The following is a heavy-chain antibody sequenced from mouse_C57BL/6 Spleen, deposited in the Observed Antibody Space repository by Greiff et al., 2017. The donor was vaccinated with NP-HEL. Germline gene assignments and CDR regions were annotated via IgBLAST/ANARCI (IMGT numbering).Heavy chain of an antibody. Sequence: QVQLQQSGAELARPGASVKLSCKASGYTFTSYGISWVKQRTGQGLEWIGEIYPRSGNTNYNEKFKGKATLTADKSSSTADMELRRLTSEDSAVYFCARRRCDGYDGPYAMDYWGQGTSVTVSS. V-gene: IGHV1-81*01. J-gene: IGHJ4*01. CDR3: ARRRCDGYDGPYAMDY. CDR2: IYPRSGNT. D-gene: IGHD2-2*01. CDR1: GYTFTSYG.